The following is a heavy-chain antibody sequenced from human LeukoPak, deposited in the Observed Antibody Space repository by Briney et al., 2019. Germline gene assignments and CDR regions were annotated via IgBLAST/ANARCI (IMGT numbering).Heavy chain of an antibody. Sequence: SETLSLTCTVSDGSISSSSDYWGWIRQPPGKGLEWIGTVYFDGNTFYNPSLKSRVTISVDMSKNQFSLNLRSVTAADTAIYYCAAENGNFWIGYHYFEDWGQGTLVSVSS. CDR2: VYFDGNT. CDR3: AAENGNFWIGYHYFED. J-gene: IGHJ4*02. V-gene: IGHV4-39*01. D-gene: IGHD3-3*01. CDR1: DGSISSSSDY.